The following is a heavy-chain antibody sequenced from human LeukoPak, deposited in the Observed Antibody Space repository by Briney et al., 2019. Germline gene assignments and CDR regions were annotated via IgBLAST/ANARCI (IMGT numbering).Heavy chain of an antibody. CDR3: ARGGVTMVRGVSDY. V-gene: IGHV4-34*01. CDR1: GGSFSGYY. Sequence: SETLSLTCAVYGGSFSGYYWRWIRQPPGKGLEWIGEINHSGSTNYNPSLKSRVTISVDTSKNQFSLKLSSVTAADTAVYYCARGGVTMVRGVSDYWDQGTLVTVSS. D-gene: IGHD3-10*01. J-gene: IGHJ4*02. CDR2: INHSGST.